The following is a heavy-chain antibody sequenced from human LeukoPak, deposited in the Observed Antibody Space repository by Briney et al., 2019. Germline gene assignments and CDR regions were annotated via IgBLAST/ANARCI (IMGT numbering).Heavy chain of an antibody. CDR3: ARVKAAAGTEDY. D-gene: IGHD6-13*01. J-gene: IGHJ4*02. Sequence: GGSLRLSCAASGFTFSSYSMNWVRQAPGKGLEWVSSISSSSGYIYYADSVKGRFTISRDNAKNSLYLQMNSLRAEDTAVYYCARVKAAAGTEDYWGQGTLVTVSS. CDR2: ISSSSGYI. V-gene: IGHV3-21*01. CDR1: GFTFSSYS.